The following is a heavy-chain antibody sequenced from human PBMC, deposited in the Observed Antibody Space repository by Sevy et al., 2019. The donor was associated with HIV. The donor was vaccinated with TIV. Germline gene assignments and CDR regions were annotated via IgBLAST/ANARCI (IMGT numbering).Heavy chain of an antibody. CDR1: GGSISSYY. D-gene: IGHD5-18*01. Sequence: SETLSLTCTVSGGSISSYYWSWIRQPPGKGLEWIGYIYYTGSTNYNPSLKSRVTISVDTSKNQFSLKLSSVTAADTAVYYCARDGTIQLSSGVDVWGQGTTVTVSS. CDR2: IYYTGST. J-gene: IGHJ6*02. V-gene: IGHV4-59*01. CDR3: ARDGTIQLSSGVDV.